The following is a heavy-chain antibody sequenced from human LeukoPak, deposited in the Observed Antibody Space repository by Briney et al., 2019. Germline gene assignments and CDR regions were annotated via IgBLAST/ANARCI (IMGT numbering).Heavy chain of an antibody. CDR2: IYNSGST. J-gene: IGHJ3*02. Sequence: SETLSLTCTASGGSISSYYWSWIRQPPGKGLVWIGYIYNSGSTTYNPSRKSRVTISVDPSKNQFSLKLSSVNAADTAVYYGARVAKGCYYDSSGYYPHRNAFDIWGQGTMVTVSS. D-gene: IGHD3-22*01. V-gene: IGHV4-59*08. CDR1: GGSISSYY. CDR3: ARVAKGCYYDSSGYYPHRNAFDI.